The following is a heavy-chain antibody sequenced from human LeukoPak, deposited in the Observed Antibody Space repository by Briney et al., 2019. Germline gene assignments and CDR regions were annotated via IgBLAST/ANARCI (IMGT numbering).Heavy chain of an antibody. CDR2: IYYSGST. J-gene: IGHJ3*02. CDR1: GGSISSYY. V-gene: IGHV4-59*01. CDR3: AREHSSGWHMDAFDI. Sequence: SETLSLTCTVSGGSISSYYWSWIRQPPGKGLEWIGYIYYSGSTNYNPSLKSRVTISVDTSKNQFSLKLSSVTAADTAVYYCAREHSSGWHMDAFDIWGQGTMVTVSS. D-gene: IGHD6-19*01.